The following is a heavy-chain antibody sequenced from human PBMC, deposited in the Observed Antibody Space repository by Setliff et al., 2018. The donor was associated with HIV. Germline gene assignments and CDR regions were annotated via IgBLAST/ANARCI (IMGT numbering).Heavy chain of an antibody. CDR3: ARASYYYDSSGWVDY. Sequence: GGSLRLSCLGSGFTFGEYGMSWFRQAPGKGLEWVGFIRSRPFGGTTEYAASVKGRFTISRDNAKNSLYLQMNSLRAEDTAVYYCARASYYYDSSGWVDYWGQGTLVTVSS. J-gene: IGHJ4*02. D-gene: IGHD3-22*01. V-gene: IGHV3-49*03. CDR2: IRSRPFGGTT. CDR1: GFTFGEYG.